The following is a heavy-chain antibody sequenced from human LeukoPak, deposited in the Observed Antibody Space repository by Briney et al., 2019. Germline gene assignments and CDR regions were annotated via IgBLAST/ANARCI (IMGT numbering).Heavy chain of an antibody. J-gene: IGHJ1*01. CDR1: GFTFSSYS. D-gene: IGHD1-26*01. CDR3: AREVGATEDYFQH. V-gene: IGHV3-21*06. CDR2: ISSSSSYI. Sequence: GGSLRLSCAASGFTFSSYSMNWVRQAPGKGLEWVSSISSSSSYIYYADSVKGRFTISRDNAKNSLYLQMNSLRAEDTAVYYCAREVGATEDYFQHWGQGTLVTVSS.